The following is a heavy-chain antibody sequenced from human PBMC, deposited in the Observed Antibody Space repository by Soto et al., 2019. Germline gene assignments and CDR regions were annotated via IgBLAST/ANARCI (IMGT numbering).Heavy chain of an antibody. D-gene: IGHD6-6*01. V-gene: IGHV3-53*01. CDR2: IYSGGST. CDR1: GFSVSSRY. J-gene: IGHJ6*02. Sequence: PGGSLRLSXAASGFSVSSRYMSWVRQVPGEGLEWVSVIYSGGSTHDADYVKGRFSVSRDTSKNTVDLQMNSLRVDDTAVYYCGTSSRKDYHFAMDVWGQGTAVTVSS. CDR3: GTSSRKDYHFAMDV.